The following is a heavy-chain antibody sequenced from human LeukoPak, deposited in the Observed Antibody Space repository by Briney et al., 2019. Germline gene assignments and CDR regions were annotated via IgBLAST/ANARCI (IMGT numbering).Heavy chain of an antibody. CDR1: GYTFTSYD. J-gene: IGHJ4*02. CDR3: ARALRGLRLLDY. CDR2: MNPNSGNT. D-gene: IGHD3-3*01. V-gene: IGHV1-8*01. Sequence: ASVKVSCKASGYTFTSYDINWVRQATGQGLEWMGWMNPNSGNTGYAQKFQGRVIMTRNTSISTAYMELSSLRSEDTAVYYCARALRGLRLLDYWGQGTLVTVSS.